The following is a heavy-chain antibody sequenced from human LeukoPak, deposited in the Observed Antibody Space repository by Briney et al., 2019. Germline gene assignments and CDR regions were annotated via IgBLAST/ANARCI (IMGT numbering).Heavy chain of an antibody. Sequence: PGGPLRLSCAASGFTFNNYAMTWVRQAPGKGLEWVSTIIGSGGNTDYADSVKGRFTISRDNSKDTLFLQMDSLRVEDTAVYYCATFCSGGACYSFAPWGQGTLVTVSS. V-gene: IGHV3-23*01. CDR2: IIGSGGNT. D-gene: IGHD2-15*01. CDR3: ATFCSGGACYSFAP. J-gene: IGHJ5*02. CDR1: GFTFNNYA.